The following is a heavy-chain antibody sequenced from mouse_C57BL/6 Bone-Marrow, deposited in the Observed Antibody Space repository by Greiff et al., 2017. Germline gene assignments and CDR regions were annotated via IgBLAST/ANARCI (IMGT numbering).Heavy chain of an antibody. J-gene: IGHJ4*01. Sequence: VQLQQPGAELVKPGASVKLSCKASGYTFTSYWMHWVKQRPGRGLEWIGRIDPNSGGTTYNEKFKSKATLTVDKPSSTAYMQLSSLTSEDSAVYYCAREDYGNYILYAMDYWGQGTSVTVSS. V-gene: IGHV1-72*01. CDR3: AREDYGNYILYAMDY. CDR2: IDPNSGGT. D-gene: IGHD2-1*01. CDR1: GYTFTSYW.